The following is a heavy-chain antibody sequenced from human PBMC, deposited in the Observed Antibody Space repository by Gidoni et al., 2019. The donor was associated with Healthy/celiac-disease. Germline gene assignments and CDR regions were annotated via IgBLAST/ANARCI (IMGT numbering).Heavy chain of an antibody. Sequence: EVQLVESGGGVVRPGGALRLSCAASGFTFDDYGMSWVRQAQGKGRECVSSINWNGGSTGYADAVKGRFTISRDNAKNSLYLQMNSLRAEDTALYYCACRRSPRAVGIWGQGTMVTVSS. CDR2: INWNGGST. J-gene: IGHJ3*02. D-gene: IGHD6-13*01. CDR3: ACRRSPRAVGI. CDR1: GFTFDDYG. V-gene: IGHV3-20*04.